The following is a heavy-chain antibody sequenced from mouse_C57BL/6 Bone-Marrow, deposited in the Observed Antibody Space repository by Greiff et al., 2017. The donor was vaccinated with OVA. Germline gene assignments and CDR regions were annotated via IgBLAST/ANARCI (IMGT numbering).Heavy chain of an antibody. CDR3: AREPIYYDYGVDY. CDR1: GYAFSSSW. CDR2: IYPGDGDT. Sequence: QVQLKESGPELVKPGASVKISCKASGYAFSSSWMNWVKQRPGKGLEWIGRIYPGDGDTNYNGKFKGKATLTADKSSSTAYMQLSSLTSEESAVYFCAREPIYYDYGVDYWGQGTTLTVSS. D-gene: IGHD2-4*01. V-gene: IGHV1-82*01. J-gene: IGHJ2*01.